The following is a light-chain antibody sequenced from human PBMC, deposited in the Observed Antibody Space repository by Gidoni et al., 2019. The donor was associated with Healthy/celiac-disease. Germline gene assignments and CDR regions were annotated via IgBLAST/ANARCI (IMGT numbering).Light chain of an antibody. CDR2: AAS. CDR1: QSISSY. Sequence: IQITQSPSSLSASVVDRVTITCRASQSISSYLNWHQQKPGKAPTLLSYAASSLESGVTSRFSGSGSGSDFTLTISSLQPEDVATYYCQQSYISWTFGQGTKVEIK. J-gene: IGKJ1*01. V-gene: IGKV1-39*01. CDR3: QQSYISWT.